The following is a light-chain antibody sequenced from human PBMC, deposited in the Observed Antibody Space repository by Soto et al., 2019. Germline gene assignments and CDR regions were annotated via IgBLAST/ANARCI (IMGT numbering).Light chain of an antibody. V-gene: IGKV3-20*01. Sequence: EIVLTQSPDTLSLSPGERATLSCRASLSVTGNYLAWYQQRPGQAPRLLIYDASTRATGIPDRFSGSGSGTDFTLTISRLEPEDFAVYYCQQYGTSLYTFGQGTKVDIK. CDR2: DAS. CDR3: QQYGTSLYT. J-gene: IGKJ2*01. CDR1: LSVTGNY.